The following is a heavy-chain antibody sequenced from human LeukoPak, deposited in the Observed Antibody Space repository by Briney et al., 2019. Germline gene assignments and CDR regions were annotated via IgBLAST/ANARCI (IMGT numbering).Heavy chain of an antibody. CDR3: AKAIAAPVWYFDL. D-gene: IGHD6-13*01. Sequence: PGGSLRLSCSASGFTFNTHAMHGVRQAPGKGLEYVSSISDNGGSTYYADSVKGRFTISRDNSRNTLYLQMNTLRAEDTAVYYCAKAIAAPVWYFDLWGRGTLVTVSS. CDR1: GFTFNTHA. J-gene: IGHJ2*01. CDR2: ISDNGGST. V-gene: IGHV3-64*04.